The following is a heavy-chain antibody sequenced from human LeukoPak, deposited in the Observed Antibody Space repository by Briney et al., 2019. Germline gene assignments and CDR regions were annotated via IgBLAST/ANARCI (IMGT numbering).Heavy chain of an antibody. CDR3: ARRAHSSGWYYFDY. J-gene: IGHJ4*02. Sequence: SETLSLTCTVSGGSISSSSYYWGWIGQPPEKGLEWIGSIYYSGSTYYNPSLKSRVTISVDTSKNQFSLKLSSVTAADTAVYYCARRAHSSGWYYFDYWGQGTLVTVSS. CDR1: GGSISSSSYY. V-gene: IGHV4-39*01. D-gene: IGHD6-19*01. CDR2: IYYSGST.